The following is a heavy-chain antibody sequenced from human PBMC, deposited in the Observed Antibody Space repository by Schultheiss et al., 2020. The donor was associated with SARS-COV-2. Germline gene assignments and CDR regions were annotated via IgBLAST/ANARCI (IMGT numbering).Heavy chain of an antibody. Sequence: GESLKISCAASGFTVSSKYMSWVRQAPGKGLEWVSSISGSRGTTYYADSVKGRFTISRDNLKNTLYLQVNSLRDDDTAAYYCARGDLDLGGQGTLVTVSS. CDR2: ISGSRGTT. V-gene: IGHV3-23*01. J-gene: IGHJ4*02. D-gene: IGHD3/OR15-3a*01. CDR3: ARGDLDL. CDR1: GFTVSSKY.